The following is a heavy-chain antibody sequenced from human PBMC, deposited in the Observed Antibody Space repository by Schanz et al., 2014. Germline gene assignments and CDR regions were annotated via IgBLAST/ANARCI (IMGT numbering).Heavy chain of an antibody. CDR2: ISSTSSYI. V-gene: IGHV3-21*01. J-gene: IGHJ4*02. Sequence: VQLVESGGGVVQPGRSLRLSCAASGFTFSSYSMNWVRQAPGKGLEWVSSISSTSSYIFYADSVKGRFTISRDNAKNSLYLQMNSLRAEDTAVYYCVPMSIAAHWGQGTLVTVSS. CDR1: GFTFSSYS. CDR3: VPMSIAAH. D-gene: IGHD6-6*01.